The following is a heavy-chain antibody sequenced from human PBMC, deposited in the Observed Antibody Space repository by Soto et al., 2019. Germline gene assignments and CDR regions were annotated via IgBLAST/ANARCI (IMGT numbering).Heavy chain of an antibody. D-gene: IGHD3-22*01. J-gene: IGHJ3*02. Sequence: GGSLRLSCAASGFTFSNAWMNWVRQAPGKGLEWVGRIKSKTDGGTTDYAAPVKGRFTISRDDSKNTLYLQMNSLKTEDTAVYYCTTDQDAYYYDSSGSDAFDIWGQGTMVTVSS. CDR2: IKSKTDGGTT. CDR1: GFTFSNAW. CDR3: TTDQDAYYYDSSGSDAFDI. V-gene: IGHV3-15*07.